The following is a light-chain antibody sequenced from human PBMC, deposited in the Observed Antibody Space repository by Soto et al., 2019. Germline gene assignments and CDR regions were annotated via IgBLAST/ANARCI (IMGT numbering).Light chain of an antibody. CDR3: QQLNSYPPWT. Sequence: ELVMTQSPATLSVSPGERATLSCRASQSVSSNLAWYQQKPGQAPRLLIYGASTRATGIPDRFIGSGSGTEFILTISRLEPDDFATYYCQQLNSYPPWTFGQGTKVDIK. J-gene: IGKJ1*01. CDR1: QSVSSN. CDR2: GAS. V-gene: IGKV3D-15*01.